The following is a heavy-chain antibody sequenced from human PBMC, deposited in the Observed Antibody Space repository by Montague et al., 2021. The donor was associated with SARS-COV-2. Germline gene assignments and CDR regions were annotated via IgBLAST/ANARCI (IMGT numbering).Heavy chain of an antibody. V-gene: IGHV4-59*08. J-gene: IGHJ4*02. D-gene: IGHD3-16*01. Sequence: SETLSLTCTVSGGSISSYYWSWIRQPPGKGLEWIGYIYYSGSTNYNPSLKSRVTISVDKSKNQFSLKLSSVTAAATAVYYCARHRRLGLISDGSVDYWGQGTLVTVAS. CDR3: ARHRRLGLISDGSVDY. CDR1: GGSISSYY. CDR2: IYYSGST.